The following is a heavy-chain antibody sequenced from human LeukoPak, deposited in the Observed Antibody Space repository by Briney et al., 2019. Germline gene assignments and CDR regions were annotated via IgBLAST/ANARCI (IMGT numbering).Heavy chain of an antibody. CDR3: ARHSGSSLGYYYYYMDV. Sequence: GESLKISCKGSGYSFTSYWIGWVRQMPGKGLEWMGIIYPGDSDTRYSPSFQGQVTISADKSISTAYLQWSSLKASDTAMYYCARHSGSSLGYYYYYMDVWGKGTTVTVSS. J-gene: IGHJ6*03. CDR2: IYPGDSDT. D-gene: IGHD1-26*01. V-gene: IGHV5-51*01. CDR1: GYSFTSYW.